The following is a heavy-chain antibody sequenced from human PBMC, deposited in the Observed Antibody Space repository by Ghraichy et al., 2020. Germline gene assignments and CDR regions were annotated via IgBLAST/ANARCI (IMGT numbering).Heavy chain of an antibody. Sequence: ASVKVSCKASGYTFTGYYMHWVRQAPGQGLEWMGWINPNSGGTNYAQKFQGRVTMTRDTSISTAYMELSRLRSDDTAVYYCARVLSGFGGVIVGEDYWGQGTLVTVSS. D-gene: IGHD3-16*02. J-gene: IGHJ4*02. CDR3: ARVLSGFGGVIVGEDY. CDR1: GYTFTGYY. V-gene: IGHV1-2*02. CDR2: INPNSGGT.